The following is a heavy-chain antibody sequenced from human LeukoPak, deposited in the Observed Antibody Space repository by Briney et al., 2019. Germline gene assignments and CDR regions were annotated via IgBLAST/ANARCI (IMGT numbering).Heavy chain of an antibody. CDR3: ARDGTAARPDSWFDP. CDR2: INPSGGST. J-gene: IGHJ5*02. CDR1: GYTFTSYY. Sequence: ASVKVSCKASGYTFTSYYMHWVRQAPGQGLEWMGIINPSGGSTSYAQKFQGRVTMTRDTSTSTVYTELSSLRSEDTAVYYCARDGTAARPDSWFDPWGQGTLVTVSS. V-gene: IGHV1-46*01. D-gene: IGHD6-6*01.